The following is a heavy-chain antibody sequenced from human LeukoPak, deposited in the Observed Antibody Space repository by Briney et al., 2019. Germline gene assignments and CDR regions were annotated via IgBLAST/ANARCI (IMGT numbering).Heavy chain of an antibody. CDR3: ARFSLYDNSGYYSWLFGF. CDR2: IQQDGSAK. J-gene: IGHJ4*02. V-gene: IGHV3-7*01. D-gene: IGHD3-22*01. Sequence: PGGSLRLSCAASGFTFSTSWMSWVRQAPGKGLEWVANIQQDGSAKYYVDSVKGRFTISRDNAKNSLYLQMNSLRAEDTAVYYCARFSLYDNSGYYSWLFGFWGQGTLVTVSS. CDR1: GFTFSTSW.